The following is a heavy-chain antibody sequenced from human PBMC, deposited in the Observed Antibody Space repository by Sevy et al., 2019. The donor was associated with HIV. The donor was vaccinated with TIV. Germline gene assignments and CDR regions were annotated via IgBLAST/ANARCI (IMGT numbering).Heavy chain of an antibody. J-gene: IGHJ4*02. CDR1: GFSFSSND. Sequence: GGSLRLSCAASGFSFSSNDMHWVRQAPGKGLEWVAVISYDGSKKYYADSVKGRFTISRDNSKNTLYLQMNSLRAEDTAVFHCGSTFSGFFDFWGQRTLVTVSS. CDR2: ISYDGSKK. V-gene: IGHV3-30*03. CDR3: GSTFSGFFDF. D-gene: IGHD3-3*02.